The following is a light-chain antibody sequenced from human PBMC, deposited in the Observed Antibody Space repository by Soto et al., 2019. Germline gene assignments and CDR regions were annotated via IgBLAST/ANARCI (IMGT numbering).Light chain of an antibody. CDR2: GAS. CDR1: QSVSSSY. CDR3: QQYGSSPWT. V-gene: IGKV3-20*01. J-gene: IGKJ1*01. Sequence: EIVLTQSPGTLSLSPGDIATLSCRASQSVSSSYLAWHQQKPGQAPRLLIYGASSRATGIPDRFSGSGSGTDFTLTISRLEPEDFAVYYCQQYGSSPWTFGQGTKVEIK.